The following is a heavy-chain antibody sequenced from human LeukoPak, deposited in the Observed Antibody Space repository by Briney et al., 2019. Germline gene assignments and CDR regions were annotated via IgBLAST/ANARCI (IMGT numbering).Heavy chain of an antibody. J-gene: IGHJ4*02. Sequence: PGGSLRLSCAASGFTFSSYAMNWVRQAPGKGLQWVSTISGSGGSTYYADSVKGRFTISRDNSKNTLYLQMNSLRAEDTAVYYCAKGAVAGILYFDYWGQETLVTVSS. D-gene: IGHD6-19*01. CDR1: GFTFSSYA. V-gene: IGHV3-23*01. CDR3: AKGAVAGILYFDY. CDR2: ISGSGGST.